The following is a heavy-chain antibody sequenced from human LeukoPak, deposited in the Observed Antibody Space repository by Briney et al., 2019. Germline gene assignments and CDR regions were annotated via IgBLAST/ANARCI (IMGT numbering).Heavy chain of an antibody. D-gene: IGHD2-2*01. CDR1: GGSFSGYY. CDR2: IYTSGST. J-gene: IGHJ5*02. Sequence: PSKTLSLTCAVYGGSFSGYYWSWIRQPPGKGLEWIGRIYTSGSTNYNPSLKSRVTMSVDTSKNQFSLKLSSVTAADTAVYYCARDFLGGDCSSTSCYYYWFDPWGQGTLVTVSS. CDR3: ARDFLGGDCSSTSCYYYWFDP. V-gene: IGHV4-4*07.